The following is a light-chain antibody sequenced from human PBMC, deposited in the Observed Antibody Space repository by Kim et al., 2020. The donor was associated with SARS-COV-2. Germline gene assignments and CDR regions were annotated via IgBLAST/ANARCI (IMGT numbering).Light chain of an antibody. V-gene: IGLV2-8*01. CDR3: SSYAAGDNVV. J-gene: IGLJ2*01. CDR2: EVT. Sequence: QSALTQPPSASGSPGQSVTISCTGTSNDVGGYNYVSWYQQHPGKAPKVIIYEVTKRPSGVPDRFSGFKSGNTASLTVSGLQADDEADYYCSSYAAGDNVVFGGGTQLTVL. CDR1: SNDVGGYNY.